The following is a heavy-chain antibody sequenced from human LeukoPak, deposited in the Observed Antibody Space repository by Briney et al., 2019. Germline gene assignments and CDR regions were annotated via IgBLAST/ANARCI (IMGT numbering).Heavy chain of an antibody. Sequence: SQTLSLTCAVSGGSISSSGYYWSWIRQHPGKGLEWIGYIFYSGSTYYNPSLKSRVTISLDTSKNQFSLKLSSVTAADTAVYYCAKANYYDRGGYLPVENPSDYGGQETLVTVSS. V-gene: IGHV4-31*11. J-gene: IGHJ4*02. CDR1: GGSISSSGYY. CDR2: IFYSGST. CDR3: AKANYYDRGGYLPVENPSDY. D-gene: IGHD3-22*01.